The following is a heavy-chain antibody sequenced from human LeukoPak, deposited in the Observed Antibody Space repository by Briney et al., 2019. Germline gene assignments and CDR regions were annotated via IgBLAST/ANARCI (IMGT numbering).Heavy chain of an antibody. CDR2: TYYSGST. CDR3: ARTTEDCNSASCYQYCFDP. CDR1: GGSISSYY. J-gene: IGHJ5*02. V-gene: IGHV4-59*01. D-gene: IGHD2-2*01. Sequence: SETLSLTCTVSGGSISSYYWSWIRQPPGKGLEWIGYTYYSGSTNYNPSLKSRVTISVDTSKNQFSLKLSSVTAADTAVYYCARTTEDCNSASCYQYCFDPWGQGTLVTVSS.